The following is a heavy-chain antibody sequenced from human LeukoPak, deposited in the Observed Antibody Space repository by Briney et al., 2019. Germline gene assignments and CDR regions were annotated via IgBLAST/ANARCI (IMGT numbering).Heavy chain of an antibody. CDR2: INRDGSST. CDR3: ARDLGGSGDY. CDR1: GFTFSSYW. V-gene: IGHV3-74*01. Sequence: PGGSLRLSCAASGFTFSSYWMHWVRQAPGKGLVWVSRINRDGSSTNYADSVKGRFTISRDNAKNTLHLQMNSLRAEDTAVYYCARDLGGSGDYWGQGTLVTVSS. D-gene: IGHD3-10*01. J-gene: IGHJ4*02.